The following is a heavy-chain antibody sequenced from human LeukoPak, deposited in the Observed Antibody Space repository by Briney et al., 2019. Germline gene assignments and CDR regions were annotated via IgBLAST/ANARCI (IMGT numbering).Heavy chain of an antibody. CDR2: LYYSGST. J-gene: IGHJ6*03. Sequence: PSETLSLTCTVSGGSISSSSYYWGWIRQPPGKGLEWIGSLYYSGSTYYNPSLKSRVTISVDTSKNQFSLKLSSVTAADTALYYCARHPGYYYYYMDVWGKGTTVTISS. CDR1: GGSISSSSYY. V-gene: IGHV4-39*01. CDR3: ARHPGYYYYYMDV.